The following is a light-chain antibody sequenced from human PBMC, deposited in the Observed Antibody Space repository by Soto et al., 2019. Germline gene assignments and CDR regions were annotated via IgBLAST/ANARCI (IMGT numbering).Light chain of an antibody. V-gene: IGKV3-11*01. Sequence: EIGLTQSPATLSLSPGERATLSCRASQSVSSYLAWYQQKPGQAPRLLIYDASNRATGIPARFSGSGSGTDITLTISSLEPEDFAVYYCQQRSNGPPTLTFGGGTKVEIK. J-gene: IGKJ4*01. CDR1: QSVSSY. CDR3: QQRSNGPPTLT. CDR2: DAS.